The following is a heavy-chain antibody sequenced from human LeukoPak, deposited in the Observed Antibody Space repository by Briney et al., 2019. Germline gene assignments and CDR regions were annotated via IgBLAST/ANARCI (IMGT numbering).Heavy chain of an antibody. Sequence: GGSLRLSCAASGFTFSSYSMNWVRQAPGKGLEWVSSISSSSSYIYYADSVKGRFTISRDNSKNTLYLQMNSLRAEDTAVYYCARDQVAAAENWFDPWGQGTLVTVSS. V-gene: IGHV3-21*01. CDR2: ISSSSSYI. J-gene: IGHJ5*02. D-gene: IGHD6-13*01. CDR3: ARDQVAAAENWFDP. CDR1: GFTFSSYS.